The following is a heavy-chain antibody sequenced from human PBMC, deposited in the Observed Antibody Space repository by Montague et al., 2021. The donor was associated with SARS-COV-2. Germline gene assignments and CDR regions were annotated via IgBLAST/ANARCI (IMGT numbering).Heavy chain of an antibody. CDR2: ILNSGIT. Sequence: YILNSGITDYNPSLTSRVTISVDMSKNQFSLQLNSVTAADSAVYYCARTEYNWNDWFDPWGQGTLVTVSS. D-gene: IGHD1-20*01. CDR3: ARTEYNWNDWFDP. V-gene: IGHV4-59*01. J-gene: IGHJ5*02.